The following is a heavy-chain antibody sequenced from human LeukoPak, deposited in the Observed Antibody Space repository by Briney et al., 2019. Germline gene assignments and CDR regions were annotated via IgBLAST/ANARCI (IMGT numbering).Heavy chain of an antibody. CDR1: GFTFSSYT. Sequence: PGTSLRLSCAASGFTFSSYTMNWVRQAPGQGLEWVSYISSGGGSIFYADSVKGRFSISRDNAKNSLYLQMNSLRDDDTAVYFCAREVRGTYLDYWGQGTLVTVSS. D-gene: IGHD4/OR15-4a*01. CDR3: AREVRGTYLDY. J-gene: IGHJ4*02. V-gene: IGHV3-48*02. CDR2: ISSGGGSI.